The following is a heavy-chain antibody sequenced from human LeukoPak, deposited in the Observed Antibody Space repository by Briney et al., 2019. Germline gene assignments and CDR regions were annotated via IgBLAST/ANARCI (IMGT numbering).Heavy chain of an antibody. Sequence: GESLKISCKGSGYSFTSYWIGWVRQMPGKGLEGMGIIYPGDSDTRYSPSFQGQVTISADKSISTAYLQWSSLKASDTAMYYCARLSKYYYDSSGYYLDYWGQGTLVTVSS. CDR1: GYSFTSYW. CDR3: ARLSKYYYDSSGYYLDY. D-gene: IGHD3-22*01. J-gene: IGHJ4*02. V-gene: IGHV5-51*01. CDR2: IYPGDSDT.